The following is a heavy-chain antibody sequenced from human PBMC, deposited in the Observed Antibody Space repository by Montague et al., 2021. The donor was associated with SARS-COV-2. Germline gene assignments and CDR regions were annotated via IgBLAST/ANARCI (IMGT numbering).Heavy chain of an antibody. Sequence: SETLSLTCTVSGSISGYYWTWIRQSAGKGLEWIGRISSRGGIDYNASLKSQVTMSLDTSKIQLSLKLSAVTAADTAVYYCARQYIGYNRRFDYWGQGALVTVSP. CDR2: ISSRGGI. V-gene: IGHV4-4*07. CDR3: ARQYIGYNRRFDY. D-gene: IGHD5-12*01. J-gene: IGHJ4*02. CDR1: GSISGYY.